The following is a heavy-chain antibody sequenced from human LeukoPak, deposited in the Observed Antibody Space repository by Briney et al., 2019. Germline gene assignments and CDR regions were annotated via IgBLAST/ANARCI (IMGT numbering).Heavy chain of an antibody. D-gene: IGHD3-22*01. V-gene: IGHV4-39*07. Sequence: PSETLSLTCTVSTDSISKSLYHWAWVRQPPGKGLEWIAEIYYQGNTYYNPSLSGRVTISVDTSKNQFSLRSNAVTAADTALYFCASVKLGYYYDTNGYFDFWGQGIPVTVSS. CDR1: TDSISKSLYH. J-gene: IGHJ4*02. CDR2: IYYQGNT. CDR3: ASVKLGYYYDTNGYFDF.